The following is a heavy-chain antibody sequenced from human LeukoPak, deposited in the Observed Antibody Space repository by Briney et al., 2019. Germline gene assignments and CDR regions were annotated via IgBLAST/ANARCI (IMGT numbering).Heavy chain of an antibody. CDR2: INESGGNK. V-gene: IGHV3-23*01. CDR1: GFTFCSYA. CDR3: ATRPGYRAFDY. J-gene: IGHJ4*02. D-gene: IGHD1-1*01. Sequence: GGALTHSCAASGFTFCSYALRGVGQAAGKGREWVSSINESGGNKYYAAYVKGRFTISRDNSKNTLYMQMNSLRAEDTAVYYCATRPGYRAFDYWGQGTLVTVSS.